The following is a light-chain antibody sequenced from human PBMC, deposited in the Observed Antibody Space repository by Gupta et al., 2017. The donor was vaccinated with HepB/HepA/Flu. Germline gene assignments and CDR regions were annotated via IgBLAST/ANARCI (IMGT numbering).Light chain of an antibody. CDR2: EVN. V-gene: IGLV2-8*01. CDR3: SSYASSNNVV. J-gene: IGLJ2*01. CDR1: SSDVGGYNH. Sequence: SALTQPPSASGSPGQSVTISCTGTSSDVGGYNHVSWYQQHPAQAPKLMIFEVNQRPAGVPGRFSGSKSGNTASLTVSGHQADEEADYYCSSYASSNNVVFGGGTKMTVL.